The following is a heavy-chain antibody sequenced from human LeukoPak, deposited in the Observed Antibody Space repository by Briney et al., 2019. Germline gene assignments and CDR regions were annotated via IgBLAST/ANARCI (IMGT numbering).Heavy chain of an antibody. CDR3: ATKDIVVVPAANDAFDI. Sequence: GGSLRLSCAASGFTSSDHYMSWFRQAPGKGLEWVSYISNSGSLKYYADSVKGRFTISRDNAKNSLYLQMNSLRAEDTAVYYCATKDIVVVPAANDAFDIWGQGTMVTVSS. V-gene: IGHV3-11*04. D-gene: IGHD2-2*01. CDR1: GFTSSDHY. CDR2: ISNSGSLK. J-gene: IGHJ3*02.